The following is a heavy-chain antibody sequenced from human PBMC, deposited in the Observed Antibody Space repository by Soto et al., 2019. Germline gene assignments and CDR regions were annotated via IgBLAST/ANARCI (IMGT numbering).Heavy chain of an antibody. Sequence: ASVKVSCKASGYTFTSYDINWVRQATGQGLEWMGWMNPNSGNTGYAQKFQGRVTMTRNTSISTAYMELSSLRSEDTAVYYCARWGIAAADYAFDIWGQGTMVTVSS. J-gene: IGHJ3*02. CDR2: MNPNSGNT. V-gene: IGHV1-8*01. CDR3: ARWGIAAADYAFDI. D-gene: IGHD6-13*01. CDR1: GYTFTSYD.